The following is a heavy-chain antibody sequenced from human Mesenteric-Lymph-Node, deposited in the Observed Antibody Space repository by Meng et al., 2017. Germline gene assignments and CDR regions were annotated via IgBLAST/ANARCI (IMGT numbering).Heavy chain of an antibody. CDR1: GFTFSSYA. CDR3: AKGYSSGWSVRGYIDS. Sequence: GESLKISCAASGFTFSSYAMHWVRQAPGKGLEWVAVISYDGSNKYYADSVKGRFTISRDNSKNTLYLQMNSLRAEDTAVYYCAKGYSSGWSVRGYIDSWGQGTLVTVSS. D-gene: IGHD6-19*01. J-gene: IGHJ4*02. V-gene: IGHV3-30*07. CDR2: ISYDGSNK.